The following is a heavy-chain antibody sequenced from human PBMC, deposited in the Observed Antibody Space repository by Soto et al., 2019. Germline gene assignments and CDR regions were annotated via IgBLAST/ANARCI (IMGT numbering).Heavy chain of an antibody. CDR3: ARDYGSGSSRLGLDP. D-gene: IGHD3-10*01. CDR1: GGSISSGGYY. CDR2: IYYSGST. Sequence: SETLSLTCTVSGGSISSGGYYWSWIRQHPGKGLEWIGYIYYSGSTYYNPSLKSRVTISVDTSKNQFSLKLSSVTAADTAVYYCARDYGSGSSRLGLDPWGQGTLVTVSS. J-gene: IGHJ5*02. V-gene: IGHV4-31*03.